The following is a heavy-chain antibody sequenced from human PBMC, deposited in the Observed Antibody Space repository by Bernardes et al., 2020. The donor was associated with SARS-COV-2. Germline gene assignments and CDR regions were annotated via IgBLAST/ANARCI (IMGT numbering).Heavy chain of an antibody. D-gene: IGHD2-21*02. J-gene: IGHJ4*02. CDR1: GFNFDIYA. CDR2: ILWNSGNI. CDR3: ARDLGVVTAAIGF. V-gene: IGHV3-9*01. Sequence: GRSLRLSCDTSGFNFDIYAMHWVRQVPGKGLEWVSGILWNSGNIGYADSVRGRFTISRDFAKNSLYLQMHSLRTEDTALYYCARDLGVVTAAIGFWGQGTLVTVSS.